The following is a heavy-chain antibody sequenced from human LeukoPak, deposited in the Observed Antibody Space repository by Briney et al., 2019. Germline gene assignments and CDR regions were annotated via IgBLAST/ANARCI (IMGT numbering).Heavy chain of an antibody. CDR2: ISYDGSNK. V-gene: IGHV3-30-3*01. CDR3: ARDNETATIYYFDY. J-gene: IGHJ4*02. Sequence: GGSLRLSCAASGFTFSSYAMHWVRQAPGKGLEWVAVISYDGSNKYYADSVKGRFTISRDNSKNTLYLQMNSLRAEDTAVYYCARDNETATIYYFDYWGQGTLVTVSS. CDR1: GFTFSSYA. D-gene: IGHD5-24*01.